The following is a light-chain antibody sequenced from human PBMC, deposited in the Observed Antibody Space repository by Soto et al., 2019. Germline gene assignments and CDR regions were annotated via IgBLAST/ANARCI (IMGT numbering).Light chain of an antibody. Sequence: DIQMTQSPSTLSASVGDRVTITCRASQSISSWLAWYQQKPGKAPKLLIYDASNLESGVPSRFSGSGVGTEFTLTITSLQPDDFATYYCQHYNSYWTFGQGTKVEIK. J-gene: IGKJ1*01. CDR1: QSISSW. V-gene: IGKV1-5*01. CDR2: DAS. CDR3: QHYNSYWT.